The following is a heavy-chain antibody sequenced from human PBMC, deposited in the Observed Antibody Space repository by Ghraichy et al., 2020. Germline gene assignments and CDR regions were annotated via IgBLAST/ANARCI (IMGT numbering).Heavy chain of an antibody. CDR2: IYNSGST. V-gene: IGHV4-59*03. J-gene: IGHJ5*02. CDR3: GIGSGWTTDL. Sequence: SETLSLTCTVSGDSLSHYYLSWIRQPPGKGLEWIGNIYNSGSTNYNPSLKSRLTISADTSKNQFSLRLTSATAADTAVYYCGIGSGWTTDLWGQGTLVTVSS. D-gene: IGHD6-19*01. CDR1: GDSLSHYY.